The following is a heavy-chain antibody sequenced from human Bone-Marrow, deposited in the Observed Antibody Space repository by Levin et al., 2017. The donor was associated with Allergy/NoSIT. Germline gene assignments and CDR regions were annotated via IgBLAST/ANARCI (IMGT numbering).Heavy chain of an antibody. CDR3: ARGVAAAAGTYFDN. J-gene: IGHJ4*02. Sequence: ASVKVSCAASGFTLSDYYMNWVRQAPGKGLEWVSSFSRSDSYIYYADSVKGRFTISRDNAKNSVYLQMDSLRGEDTAVYYCARGVAAAAGTYFDNWGQGTLVTVSS. D-gene: IGHD6-13*01. CDR1: GFTLSDYY. V-gene: IGHV3-21*01. CDR2: FSRSDSYI.